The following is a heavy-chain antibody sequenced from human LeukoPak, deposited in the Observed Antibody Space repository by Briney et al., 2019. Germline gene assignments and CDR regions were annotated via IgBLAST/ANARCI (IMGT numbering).Heavy chain of an antibody. V-gene: IGHV3-23*01. CDR3: AKYPGSVATHDAFDI. D-gene: IGHD2-15*01. J-gene: IGHJ3*02. CDR1: GFTFSSYA. CDR2: ISGSGGST. Sequence: GGSLRLSCAASGFTFSSYAMSLVRQAPGKGLEWVLAISGSGGSTYYADSVKGRFTISRDNSKNTLYLQMNSLRAEDTAVYYCAKYPGSVATHDAFDIWGQGTMVTVSS.